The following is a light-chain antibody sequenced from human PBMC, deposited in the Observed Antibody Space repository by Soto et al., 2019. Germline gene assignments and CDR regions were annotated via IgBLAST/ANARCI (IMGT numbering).Light chain of an antibody. CDR3: QHYNSYSEA. CDR2: AAS. Sequence: EIVLTQSPVTLSVSPGESATLSCRASQSVGFNLAWYQQKPGQAPRLLIYAASTRATGIPARFSGSGSGTEFTLTISSLQSGDFATYYCQHYNSYSEAFGQGTKVELK. V-gene: IGKV3-15*01. J-gene: IGKJ1*01. CDR1: QSVGFN.